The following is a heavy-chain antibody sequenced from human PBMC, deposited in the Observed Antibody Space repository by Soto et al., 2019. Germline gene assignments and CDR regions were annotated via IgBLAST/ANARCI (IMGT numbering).Heavy chain of an antibody. J-gene: IGHJ6*02. CDR2: INPNSGGT. V-gene: IGHV1-2*04. CDR1: GYTFTGYY. CDR3: ARTVREAKGYYYYGMDV. D-gene: IGHD3-10*01. Sequence: ASVKVSCKASGYTFTGYYMHWVRQAPGQGLEWMGWINPNSGGTNYAQKFQGWVTMTRDTSISTAYMELSRLRSDDTAVYYCARTVREAKGYYYYGMDVWGQGTTVTVSS.